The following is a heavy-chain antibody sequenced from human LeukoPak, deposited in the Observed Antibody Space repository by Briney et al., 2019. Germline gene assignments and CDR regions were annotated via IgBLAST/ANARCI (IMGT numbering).Heavy chain of an antibody. V-gene: IGHV1-3*01. D-gene: IGHD3-16*01. CDR1: GYTFTSYA. Sequence: GASVKVSCKASGYTFTSYAMHRVRQAPGQGLEWMGWINAGNGNTKYSQKFQDRVTITRDTSASTAYMELSRLRSEDTAVYYCARDLRWGYSSSLDAFEMWGQGTMVTVSS. CDR3: ARDLRWGYSSSLDAFEM. CDR2: INAGNGNT. J-gene: IGHJ3*02.